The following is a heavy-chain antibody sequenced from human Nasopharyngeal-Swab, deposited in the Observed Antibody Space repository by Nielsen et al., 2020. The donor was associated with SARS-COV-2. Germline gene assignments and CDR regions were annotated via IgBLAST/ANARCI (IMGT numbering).Heavy chain of an antibody. D-gene: IGHD2-8*01. Sequence: GGSLRLSCAASGFTFSSYAMSWVRQAPGKGLEWVSLIYTGGSNTYYADSVKGRFTTSRDNSKNTLYLQMNSLRAEDTAVYYCAKGMLQGMDYWGQGTLVTVSS. J-gene: IGHJ4*02. CDR2: IYTGGSNT. V-gene: IGHV3-23*03. CDR3: AKGMLQGMDY. CDR1: GFTFSSYA.